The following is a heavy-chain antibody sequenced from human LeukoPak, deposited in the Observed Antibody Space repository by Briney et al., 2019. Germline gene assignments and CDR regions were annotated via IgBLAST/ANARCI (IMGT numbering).Heavy chain of an antibody. V-gene: IGHV5-51*01. CDR3: ARGSPHYHYYYMDV. Sequence: GESLKISCKGSGYSFTKYWIGWVRQMPGKGLEWMGLIYPGDSDIRYSPSFQGQVTISADKSISTAFLQWTSLRASDSAMYYCARGSPHYHYYYMDVWGKGTAVTVSS. J-gene: IGHJ6*03. CDR2: IYPGDSDI. CDR1: GYSFTKYW.